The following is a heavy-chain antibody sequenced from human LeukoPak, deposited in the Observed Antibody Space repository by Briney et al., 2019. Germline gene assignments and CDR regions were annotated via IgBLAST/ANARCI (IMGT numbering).Heavy chain of an antibody. CDR2: IRYDGRNK. Sequence: GGSLRLSCAASGFTFSNYGMHWVRQAPGKGLEWVGFIRYDGRNKYYADFVKGRFTISRDNSKNTLYLQMNSLRSDDMAVYYCARDGWYISYMDVWGKGTTVTVSS. V-gene: IGHV3-30*02. CDR1: GFTFSNYG. D-gene: IGHD6-19*01. J-gene: IGHJ6*03. CDR3: ARDGWYISYMDV.